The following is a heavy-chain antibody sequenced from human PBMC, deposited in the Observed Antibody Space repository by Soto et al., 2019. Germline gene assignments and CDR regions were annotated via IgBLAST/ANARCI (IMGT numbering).Heavy chain of an antibody. Sequence: EVQLVESGGGLVQPGGSLRLSCAASGFTVSSNYMNWVRQAPGKGLEWVSVVYSGGSTYYADSVKGRFTISRDNSKNTLYLQMNSLTAEATAVYYCARGGGYCSRTSCPGYFDYWGQGTLVTVSS. CDR3: ARGGGYCSRTSCPGYFDY. D-gene: IGHD2-2*01. CDR2: VYSGGST. J-gene: IGHJ4*02. V-gene: IGHV3-66*01. CDR1: GFTVSSNY.